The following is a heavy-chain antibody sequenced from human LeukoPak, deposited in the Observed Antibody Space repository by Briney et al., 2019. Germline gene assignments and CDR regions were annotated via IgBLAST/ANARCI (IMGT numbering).Heavy chain of an antibody. D-gene: IGHD6-13*01. V-gene: IGHV1-2*06. CDR1: GYTFTGYY. CDR3: ARVLAGSSSPMDV. J-gene: IGHJ6*03. Sequence: ASVKVSCKASGYTFTGYYMHWVRQAPGQGLEWMGRINPNSGGTNYAQKFQGRVTMTRDTSISTAYMELSRLRSDDTAVYYCARVLAGSSSPMDVWSKGTTVTVSS. CDR2: INPNSGGT.